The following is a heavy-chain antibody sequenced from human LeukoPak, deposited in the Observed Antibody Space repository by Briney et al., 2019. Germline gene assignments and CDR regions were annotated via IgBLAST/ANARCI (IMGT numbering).Heavy chain of an antibody. D-gene: IGHD1-1*01. CDR2: ISGSGDQT. CDR3: AKGGYSSPNSYFDD. CDR1: GFTFSSHA. V-gene: IGHV3-23*01. J-gene: IGHJ4*02. Sequence: QAGGSLRLSCAASGFTFSSHAMSWVRRAPGKGPEWVSAISGSGDQTYYADSVRGRFTISRDNSKNTLHLQMNSLRAEDTALYYCAKGGYSSPNSYFDDWGQGTLVSVSS.